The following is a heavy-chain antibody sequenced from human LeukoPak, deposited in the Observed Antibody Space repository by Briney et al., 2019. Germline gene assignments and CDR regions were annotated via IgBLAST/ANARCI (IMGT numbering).Heavy chain of an antibody. V-gene: IGHV3-74*01. CDR3: AKTRPLDSSSWSHGDY. Sequence: GSLSLSCAASGFDFSSNWMHWVRHAPGQGLVWVSRIKGDGISKNYADSVKGRFTISRDIAKNTLYLQMNSLRAEDTAVYYCAKTRPLDSSSWSHGDYWGQGTLVTVPS. CDR1: GFDFSSNW. CDR2: IKGDGISK. J-gene: IGHJ4*02. D-gene: IGHD6-13*01.